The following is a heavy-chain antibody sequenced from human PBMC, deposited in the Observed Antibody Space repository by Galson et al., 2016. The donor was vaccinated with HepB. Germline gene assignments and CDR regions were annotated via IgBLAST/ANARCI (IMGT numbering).Heavy chain of an antibody. V-gene: IGHV3-23*01. CDR3: VRGSTAPDV. J-gene: IGHJ6*04. CDR1: GFTFRNYG. CDR2: ISRSGDST. Sequence: LRLSCAASGFTFRNYGMTWVRQAPGKGLEVVSSISRSGDSTDYADSVKGRFTISRDNSRSMLFLQMNSLKTEDTGVYYCVRGSTAPDVWGKGTTVTVSS. D-gene: IGHD1-26*01.